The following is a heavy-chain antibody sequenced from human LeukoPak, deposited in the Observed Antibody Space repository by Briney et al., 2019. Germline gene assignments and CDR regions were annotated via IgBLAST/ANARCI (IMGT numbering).Heavy chain of an antibody. J-gene: IGHJ2*01. CDR2: IYYSGST. Sequence: KSSETLSLTCTVSGGSISSGGYYWSWIRQHPGKGLEWIGYIYYSGSTYYNPSLKSRVTISVDTSKNQFSLKLSSVTAADTAVYYCARALIAAAGTGYFDLWGRGTLVTVAS. CDR3: ARALIAAAGTGYFDL. D-gene: IGHD6-13*01. CDR1: GGSISSGGYY. V-gene: IGHV4-31*03.